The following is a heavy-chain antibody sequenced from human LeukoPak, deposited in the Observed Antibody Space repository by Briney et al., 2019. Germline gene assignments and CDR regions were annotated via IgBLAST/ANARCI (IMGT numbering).Heavy chain of an antibody. CDR1: GYTFTVYY. CDR2: IDPNSGGT. Sequence: GASVKVSCKASGYTFTVYYIHWVRQAPGQGLEWMGWIDPNSGGTNYAQKFQGRVTMTRDTSINTAYMELSRLRSDDTAVYYCAVLWFGELLTSLFDYWGQGTLVTVSS. V-gene: IGHV1-2*02. D-gene: IGHD3-10*01. J-gene: IGHJ4*02. CDR3: AVLWFGELLTSLFDY.